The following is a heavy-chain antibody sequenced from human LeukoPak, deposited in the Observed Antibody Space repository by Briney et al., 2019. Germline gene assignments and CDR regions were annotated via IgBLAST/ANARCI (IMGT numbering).Heavy chain of an antibody. V-gene: IGHV1-69*05. Sequence: XVKVSCKASGGTFSSYAISWVRQAPGQGLEWMGRIIPIFGTANYAQKFQGRVTITTDESTSTAYMELSSLRSEDTAVYYCARVPEYDSSGYYPYYFDYWGQGTLVTVSS. D-gene: IGHD3-22*01. CDR1: GGTFSSYA. CDR3: ARVPEYDSSGYYPYYFDY. J-gene: IGHJ4*02. CDR2: IIPIFGTA.